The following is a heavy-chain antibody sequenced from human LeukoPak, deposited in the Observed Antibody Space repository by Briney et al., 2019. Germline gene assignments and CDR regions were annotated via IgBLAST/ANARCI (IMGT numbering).Heavy chain of an antibody. CDR3: ARSNPNRNALDL. D-gene: IGHD1-14*01. CDR1: GFTLNSYL. Sequence: PGGSLRLSCAASGFTLNSYLMSWVRQAPGRGLEWVANIKKDGSEESYLDSVKGRFTVSRDNAKNSLFLQMNSLRGEEAAVYYCARSNPNRNALDLWGQGTMVTISS. CDR2: IKKDGSEE. V-gene: IGHV3-7*01. J-gene: IGHJ3*01.